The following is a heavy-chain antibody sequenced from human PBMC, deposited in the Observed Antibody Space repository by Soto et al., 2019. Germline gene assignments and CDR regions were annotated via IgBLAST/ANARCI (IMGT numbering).Heavy chain of an antibody. D-gene: IGHD3-16*01. J-gene: IGHJ3*01. CDR2: IIPIFGIA. V-gene: IGHV1-69*02. CDR1: GGTFSRYS. CDR3: ARPGIMITSGSNDAFHV. Sequence: GASVKVSCKASGGTFSRYSITWVRQAPGHGLEWIGRIIPIFGIASYAQKFQGRVTFARDTSANTVDMELSSLSSEDTAMYYCARPGIMITSGSNDAFHVWGQGTMVTVSS.